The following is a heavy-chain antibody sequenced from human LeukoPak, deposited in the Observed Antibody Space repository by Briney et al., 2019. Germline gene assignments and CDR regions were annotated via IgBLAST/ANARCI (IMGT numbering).Heavy chain of an antibody. D-gene: IGHD6-13*01. CDR1: GYTFTSYY. J-gene: IGHJ3*02. CDR2: INPSGGST. CDR3: ARAAASGAFDI. V-gene: IGHV1-46*01. Sequence: GASVKVSCKASGYTFTSYYMHWVRQAPGQGLEWMGIINPSGGSTSYAQKFQGRVTMTGDTSTSTVYMELSSLRSEDTAVYYCARAAASGAFDIWGQGTMVTVSS.